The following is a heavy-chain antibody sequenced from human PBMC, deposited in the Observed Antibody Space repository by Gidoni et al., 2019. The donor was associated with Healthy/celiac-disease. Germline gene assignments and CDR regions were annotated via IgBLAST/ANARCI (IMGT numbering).Heavy chain of an antibody. D-gene: IGHD4-17*01. Sequence: QVQLQESGPGLVKPSQTLSLTCTVSGGSISSGGYYWSWIRQHPGKGLEWVGYIYYSGSTYSNPSLKSRVTISVDTSKNQFSLKLSSVTAADTAVYYCARSLRTVPYYFDYLGQGTLVTVSS. CDR3: ARSLRTVPYYFDY. V-gene: IGHV4-31*03. CDR1: GGSISSGGYY. J-gene: IGHJ4*02. CDR2: IYYSGST.